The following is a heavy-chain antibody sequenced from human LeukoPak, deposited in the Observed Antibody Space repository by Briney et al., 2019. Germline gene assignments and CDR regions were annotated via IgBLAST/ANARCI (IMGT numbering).Heavy chain of an antibody. V-gene: IGHV3-30*18. D-gene: IGHD3-22*01. CDR2: ISYDGSNK. Sequence: GGSLRLSCAASGFTFSSYGMHWVRQAPGKGLEWVAVISYDGSNKYYADSVKGRFTISRDNSKNTLYLQMNSLRAEDTAVYYCAKDDSSGYDKGEIDYWGQGTLVTVSS. CDR1: GFTFSSYG. J-gene: IGHJ4*02. CDR3: AKDDSSGYDKGEIDY.